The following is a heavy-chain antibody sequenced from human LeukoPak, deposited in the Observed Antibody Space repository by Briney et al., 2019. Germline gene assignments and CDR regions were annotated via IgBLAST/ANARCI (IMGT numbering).Heavy chain of an antibody. CDR1: GFRLSTYW. CDR3: ARETPDSSGWD. CDR2: IKQDGSHK. Sequence: PGGSLRLSCAASGFRLSTYWMSWVRQAPGKGLEWVANIKQDGSHKNYVDSVKGRFTISRDNAKDSLYLQMNSLRVEDTAIYYCARETPDSSGWDWGQGTLVTVSS. V-gene: IGHV3-7*01. D-gene: IGHD6-19*01. J-gene: IGHJ4*02.